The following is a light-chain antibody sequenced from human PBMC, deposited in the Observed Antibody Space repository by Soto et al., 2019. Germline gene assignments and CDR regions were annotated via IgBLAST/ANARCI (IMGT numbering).Light chain of an antibody. Sequence: QPVLTQSPSASASLGASVKLTGTLSSGHSSYAIAWHQQQPEKGPRYLMKLTSDGSHSQGDGIPDRFSGSSSGAERFLTISSLQSEDEADYYCQTWGTGIRVFGGGTKLTVL. CDR1: SGHSSYA. J-gene: IGLJ2*01. CDR2: LTSDGSH. CDR3: QTWGTGIRV. V-gene: IGLV4-69*01.